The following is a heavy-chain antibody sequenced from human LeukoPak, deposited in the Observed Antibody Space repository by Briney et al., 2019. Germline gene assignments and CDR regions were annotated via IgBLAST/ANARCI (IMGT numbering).Heavy chain of an antibody. CDR1: GYTFTGYY. CDR2: INPNSGGT. V-gene: IGHV1-2*02. Sequence: ASVKVSCKASGYTFTGYYMHWVRQAPGQGLEWMGWINPNSGGTNYAQKFQGRVTMTRDTSISTANMELSRLRSDDTAVYYCARDSLRAPENKTWAGRVTENWFDPWGQGTLVTVSS. J-gene: IGHJ5*02. CDR3: ARDSLRAPENKTWAGRVTENWFDP. D-gene: IGHD2-21*02.